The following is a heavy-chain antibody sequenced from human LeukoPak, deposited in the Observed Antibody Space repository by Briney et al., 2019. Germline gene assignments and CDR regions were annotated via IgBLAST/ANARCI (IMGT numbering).Heavy chain of an antibody. Sequence: ASVKVSFKASGYTFSDQYIHWVRQSPGQGREWMGWINPNSGDTDYAQKFQGRVTMTRDTSISTAYIELTSLRSDDTAVYYCASYSISSGDAFDIWVQGTLVTVSS. D-gene: IGHD6-6*01. J-gene: IGHJ3*02. CDR2: INPNSGDT. CDR1: GYTFSDQY. V-gene: IGHV1-2*02. CDR3: ASYSISSGDAFDI.